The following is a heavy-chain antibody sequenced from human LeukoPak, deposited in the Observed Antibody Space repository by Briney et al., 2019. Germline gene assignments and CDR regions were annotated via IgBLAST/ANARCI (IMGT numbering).Heavy chain of an antibody. V-gene: IGHV4-31*03. CDR1: GVSVSSGGYY. Sequence: SETLSLTCTVSGVSVSSGGYYWSWIRQPPGKGLEWIGYIYYSGSTYYNPSLKSRVTISVDTSKNQFSLKLSSVTAADTAVYYCAREPAPRMVHYDSSGWGYFDLWGRGTLVTVSS. D-gene: IGHD3-22*01. CDR3: AREPAPRMVHYDSSGWGYFDL. J-gene: IGHJ2*01. CDR2: IYYSGST.